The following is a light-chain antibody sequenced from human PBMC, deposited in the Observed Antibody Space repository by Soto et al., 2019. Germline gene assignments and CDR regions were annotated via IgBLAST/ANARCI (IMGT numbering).Light chain of an antibody. Sequence: DIQMTQSPSTLSASVGDRVTITCRASQSISSWLAWYQQKPGKAPKLLIYDASSLESGVPSRFSGSGSGTEFTLTISSLQPDDFATYYCQQQGAFGQGTKVELK. J-gene: IGKJ1*01. CDR2: DAS. CDR3: QQQGA. CDR1: QSISSW. V-gene: IGKV1-5*01.